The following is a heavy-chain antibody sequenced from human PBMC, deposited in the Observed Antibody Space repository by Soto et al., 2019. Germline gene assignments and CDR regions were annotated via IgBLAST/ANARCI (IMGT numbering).Heavy chain of an antibody. CDR3: ARAALVVAATSGYYYYGMDV. Sequence: SVKVSCKASGGTFSSYAISWVRQAPGQGLEWMGGIIPLFGTANYAQKFQGRVTITADESTSTAYMELSSLRSEDTAVYYCARAALVVAATSGYYYYGMDVWGQGTTVTVS. J-gene: IGHJ6*02. D-gene: IGHD2-15*01. V-gene: IGHV1-69*13. CDR2: IIPLFGTA. CDR1: GGTFSSYA.